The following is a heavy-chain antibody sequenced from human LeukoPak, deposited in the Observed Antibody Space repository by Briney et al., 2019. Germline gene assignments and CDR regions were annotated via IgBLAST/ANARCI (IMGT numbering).Heavy chain of an antibody. J-gene: IGHJ6*03. CDR2: TSFDGTSK. Sequence: GGSLRLSCAASGFTFSSYGMHWVRQAPGKGLEWVAVTSFDGTSKYYADSVKGRFTISRDNSKNTLYLQMNSLRAEDTAVYYCARDPERGYSYGYYYYYMDVWGKGTTVTVSS. V-gene: IGHV3-30*19. CDR1: GFTFSSYG. D-gene: IGHD5-18*01. CDR3: ARDPERGYSYGYYYYYMDV.